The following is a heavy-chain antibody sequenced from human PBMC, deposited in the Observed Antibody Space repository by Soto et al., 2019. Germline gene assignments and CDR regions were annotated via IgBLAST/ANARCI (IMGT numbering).Heavy chain of an antibody. D-gene: IGHD3-10*01. V-gene: IGHV1-18*01. CDR3: ARGYYYGSGRPTPGGMDV. Sequence: QVHLVQSGAEVKKPGASVKVSCKASGYTFTNYDINWVRQAPGQGLEWMGWISTYTGNTNYAQKXPGRVTMPTDXXTXTXXMELRSLRSDDTAVYYCARGYYYGSGRPTPGGMDVWGQGTTVTVSS. CDR1: GYTFTNYD. J-gene: IGHJ6*02. CDR2: ISTYTGNT.